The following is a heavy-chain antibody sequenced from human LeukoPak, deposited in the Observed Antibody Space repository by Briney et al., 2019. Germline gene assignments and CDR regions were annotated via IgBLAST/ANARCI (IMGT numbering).Heavy chain of an antibody. Sequence: SETLSLTCAVYGGSFSGYYWSWIRQPPGKGLEWIGEINHSGSTNYNPSLKSRVTISVDTSKNQFSLKLSSVTAADTAVYYCARPCSYSSSWYWRRRALNWFDPWGQGTLVTVSS. V-gene: IGHV4-34*01. CDR3: ARPCSYSSSWYWRRRALNWFDP. D-gene: IGHD6-13*01. CDR2: INHSGST. J-gene: IGHJ5*02. CDR1: GGSFSGYY.